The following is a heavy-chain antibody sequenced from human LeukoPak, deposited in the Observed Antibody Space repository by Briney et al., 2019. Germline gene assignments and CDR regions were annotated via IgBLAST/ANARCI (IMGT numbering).Heavy chain of an antibody. CDR3: ARDYCSGGSCYWDY. D-gene: IGHD2-15*01. J-gene: IGHJ4*02. CDR1: GGSISSYY. V-gene: IGHV4-59*01. Sequence: PSETLSLTCTVSGGSISSYYCSWIRQPPGKGLEWIGYIYYSGSTHYNPSLKSRVTISVDTSKNQCSLKLSSVTAADTGVYYCARDYCSGGSCYWDYWGQGTLVTVSS. CDR2: IYYSGST.